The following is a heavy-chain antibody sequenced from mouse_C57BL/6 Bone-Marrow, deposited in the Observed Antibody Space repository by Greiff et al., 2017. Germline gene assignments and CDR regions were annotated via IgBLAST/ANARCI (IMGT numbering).Heavy chain of an antibody. CDR2: IDPSDSYT. V-gene: IGHV1-69*01. CDR1: GYTFTSYW. J-gene: IGHJ1*03. Sequence: QVQLQQPGAELVMPGASVKLSCKASGYTFTSYWMHWVKQRPGQGLEWIGEIDPSDSYTNYNQKVKGKSTLTVDKSSSTAYMQLSSLTSEDSAVYYCARSELYWYFDVWGTGTTVTVSS. CDR3: ARSELYWYFDV.